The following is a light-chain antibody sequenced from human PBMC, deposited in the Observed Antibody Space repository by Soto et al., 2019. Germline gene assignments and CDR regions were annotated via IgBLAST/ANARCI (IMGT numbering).Light chain of an antibody. CDR2: DAS. CDR3: QQYKSYWT. V-gene: IGKV1-5*01. CDR1: QSISSW. Sequence: DIPMTQSPSTLSASVGDRVTITCRASQSISSWLAWYQQKPGKAPKLLIYDASSLESGVPSRFSGSGSGTEFTLTISSLQPDDFETYYCQQYKSYWTFGQGTKVEIK. J-gene: IGKJ1*01.